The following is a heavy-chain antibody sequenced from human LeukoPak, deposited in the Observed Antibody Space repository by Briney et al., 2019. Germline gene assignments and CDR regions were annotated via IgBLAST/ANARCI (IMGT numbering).Heavy chain of an antibody. D-gene: IGHD3-10*01. Sequence: PGGSLRLSCAASGFTFNNYNMNWVRQAPGKGLEWVSSITRSSNFIYYADSVRGRFTISRDNAKNSLYLQMNSLRAEDTAVYYCYGSGSYDWFDPWGQGTLVTVSS. J-gene: IGHJ5*02. CDR3: YGSGSYDWFDP. V-gene: IGHV3-21*01. CDR1: GFTFNNYN. CDR2: ITRSSNFI.